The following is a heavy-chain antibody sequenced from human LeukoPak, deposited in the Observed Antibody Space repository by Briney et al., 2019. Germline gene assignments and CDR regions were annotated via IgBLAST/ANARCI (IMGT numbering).Heavy chain of an antibody. J-gene: IGHJ4*02. CDR3: ARGLRTAAGIIDY. Sequence: SETLSLTCTVSGGSISSYYWSWIRQPPGKGLEWIGYIYYSGSTNYNPSLKSRVTISVDTSKNQFFLKLSSVTAADTAVYYCARGLRTAAGIIDYWGQGTLVTVSS. D-gene: IGHD6-13*01. V-gene: IGHV4-59*01. CDR1: GGSISSYY. CDR2: IYYSGST.